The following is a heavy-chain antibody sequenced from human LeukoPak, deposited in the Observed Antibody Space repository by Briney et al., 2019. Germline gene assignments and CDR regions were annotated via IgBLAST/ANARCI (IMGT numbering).Heavy chain of an antibody. CDR3: ARDSGHPTYYYDSSGLVDI. D-gene: IGHD3-22*01. CDR1: GGTFSSYV. J-gene: IGHJ3*02. CDR2: IIPIFGTA. V-gene: IGHV1-69*13. Sequence: ASVKVSCKASGGTFSSYVISWVRQAPGQGLEWMGGIIPIFGTANYAQKFQGRVTITADESTSTAYMELSSLRSEDTAVYYCARDSGHPTYYYDSSGLVDIWGQGTMVTVSS.